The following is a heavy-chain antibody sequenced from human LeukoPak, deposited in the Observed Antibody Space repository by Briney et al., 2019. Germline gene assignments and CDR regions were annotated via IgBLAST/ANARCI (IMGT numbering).Heavy chain of an antibody. CDR1: GFTFSSYG. J-gene: IGHJ4*02. V-gene: IGHV3-30*18. D-gene: IGHD6-19*01. CDR3: AKDGSGRN. CDR2: ISYDGSNK. Sequence: GSLRLSCAASGFTFSSYGMHWVRQAPGKGLEWVAVISYDGSNKYYADSVKGRFTISRDNSKNTLYLQMNSLRAEDTAVYYCAKDGSGRNWGQGTLVTVSS.